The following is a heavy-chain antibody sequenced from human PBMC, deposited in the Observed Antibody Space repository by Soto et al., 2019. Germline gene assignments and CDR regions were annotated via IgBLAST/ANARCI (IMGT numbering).Heavy chain of an antibody. CDR1: GYTFTNYG. Sequence: QVQLVQSGSEVKKPGASVKVSCKASGYTFTNYGMSWVRQAPGQVLEWMGWISAYNGNTNHAQNFQGRVTMTTDTSTNTAYMELRSLRSDDTAVYYCARCYCSVGSCYSCWDFDRWGRGALVTVSS. J-gene: IGHJ2*01. CDR3: ARCYCSVGSCYSCWDFDR. D-gene: IGHD2-15*01. V-gene: IGHV1-18*01. CDR2: ISAYNGNT.